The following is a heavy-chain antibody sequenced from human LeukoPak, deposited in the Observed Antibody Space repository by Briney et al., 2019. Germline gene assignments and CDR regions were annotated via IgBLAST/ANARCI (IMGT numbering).Heavy chain of an antibody. J-gene: IGHJ5*02. CDR2: IYPGDSDT. CDR1: VYSFTSYW. V-gene: IGHV5-51*01. CDR3: ARQSAVWWFDP. Sequence: GESLKFSCKGSVYSFTSYWTGWVRQMPGKGLEWMGIIYPGDSDTRYSPSFQGQVTISADKSISTAYLQWSSLKASDTAMYYCARQSAVWWFDPWGQGTLVTVSS. D-gene: IGHD6-13*01.